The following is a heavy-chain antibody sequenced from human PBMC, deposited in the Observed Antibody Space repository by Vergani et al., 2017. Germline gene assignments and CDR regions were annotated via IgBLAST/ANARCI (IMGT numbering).Heavy chain of an antibody. Sequence: QVQLVQSGAEVKKPGASVKVSCKASGYTFTSYYMHWVRQAPGQGLEWMGIINPSGGSTSYAQKFQGRVTMTRDTSTSTVYMELSSLRSEDTAVYYCARDGPLVDILTGYYSNYYGMDVWGQGTTVTVSS. V-gene: IGHV1-46*01. D-gene: IGHD3-9*01. CDR2: INPSGGST. CDR3: ARDGPLVDILTGYYSNYYGMDV. J-gene: IGHJ6*02. CDR1: GYTFTSYY.